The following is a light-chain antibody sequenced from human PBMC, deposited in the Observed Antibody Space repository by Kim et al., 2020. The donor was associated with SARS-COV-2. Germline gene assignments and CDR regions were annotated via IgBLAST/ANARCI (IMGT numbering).Light chain of an antibody. J-gene: IGLJ2*01. CDR3: QSYDSSLSGVV. Sequence: QRVTISCTGSSSNIGAGYDVHWYHQLPGTAPKLLIYGNSNRPSGVPDRFSGSKSGTSASLAITGLQAEDEADYYCQSYDSSLSGVVFGGGTQLTV. CDR2: GNS. CDR1: SSNIGAGYD. V-gene: IGLV1-40*01.